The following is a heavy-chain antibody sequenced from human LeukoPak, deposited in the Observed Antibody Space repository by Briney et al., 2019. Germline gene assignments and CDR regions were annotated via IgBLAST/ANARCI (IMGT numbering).Heavy chain of an antibody. CDR2: FDLEDGET. J-gene: IGHJ3*01. CDR1: GYSLIELS. D-gene: IGHD5-12*01. Sequence: ASVKVSCKVSGYSLIELSMHWVRQAPGKGLEWMGGFDLEDGETIYAQKFQGRVTMTEDTSSDTAYMKLSSLRSEDTAVYYCATEKHVDIVATGEAFDLWGQGTMVTVSS. CDR3: ATEKHVDIVATGEAFDL. V-gene: IGHV1-24*01.